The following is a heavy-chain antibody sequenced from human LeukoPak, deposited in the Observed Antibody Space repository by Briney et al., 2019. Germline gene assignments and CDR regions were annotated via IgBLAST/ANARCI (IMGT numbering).Heavy chain of an antibody. CDR3: AREGGPYRPLDY. J-gene: IGHJ4*02. CDR1: GASISSYY. V-gene: IGHV4-59*12. Sequence: PSETLSLTCTVSGASISSYYWSWIRQPPGKGLEWIGNVYYSGSTNYNPSLKSRVSISLDTSKSQFSLKLSSVTAADTAVYYCAREGGPYRPLDYSGQGTLVTVSS. CDR2: VYYSGST.